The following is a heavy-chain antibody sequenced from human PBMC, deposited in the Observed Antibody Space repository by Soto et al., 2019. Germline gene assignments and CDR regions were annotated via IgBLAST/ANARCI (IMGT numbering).Heavy chain of an antibody. Sequence: QVQLVQSGAEVKKPGASVKVSCKASGYTFTSYAMHWVRQAPGQRLERMGWINAGNGNTKYSQKFQGRVTMTRDTSASTAYRELSNLRSEDTAVYYRESSYYGSGSYYKGSRFDPWGQRTLGIVSS. CDR3: ESSYYGSGSYYKGSRFDP. D-gene: IGHD3-10*01. J-gene: IGHJ5*02. CDR1: GYTFTSYA. CDR2: INAGNGNT. V-gene: IGHV1-3*01.